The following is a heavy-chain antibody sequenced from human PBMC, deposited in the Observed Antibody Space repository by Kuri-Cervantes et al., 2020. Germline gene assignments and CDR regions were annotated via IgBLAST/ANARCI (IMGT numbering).Heavy chain of an antibody. Sequence: GESLKISCAASGFTFSSYGMHWVRQAPGKGPEWVAFIRYDGSNKYYADSVKGRFTISRDNSKNTLYLQMNSLRAEDTAVYYCAKDRVLWSGEFIFDYWGQGTLVTVSS. J-gene: IGHJ4*02. CDR2: IRYDGSNK. V-gene: IGHV3-30*02. CDR3: AKDRVLWSGEFIFDY. CDR1: GFTFSSYG. D-gene: IGHD3-10*01.